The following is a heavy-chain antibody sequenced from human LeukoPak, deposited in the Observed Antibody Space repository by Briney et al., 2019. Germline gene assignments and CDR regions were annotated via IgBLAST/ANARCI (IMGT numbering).Heavy chain of an antibody. CDR3: ARDRVAGAFYFDY. Sequence: ASVKVSCKASGYTFTNYALSWVRQAPGQGLEWMGWISAYNGNTNYAQKFQGRVTMTTDTSTSTAYLEPRSLRSDDTAVYYCARDRVAGAFYFDYWGQGTLVTVSS. D-gene: IGHD6-19*01. CDR1: GYTFTNYA. V-gene: IGHV1-18*04. CDR2: ISAYNGNT. J-gene: IGHJ4*02.